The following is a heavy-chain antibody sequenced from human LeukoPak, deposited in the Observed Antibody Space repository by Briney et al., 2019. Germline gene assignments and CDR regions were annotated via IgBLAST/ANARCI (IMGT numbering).Heavy chain of an antibody. V-gene: IGHV3-21*01. CDR2: ISSSSSYI. CDR3: AQSGGMDV. J-gene: IGHJ6*02. CDR1: GFTFSSYS. Sequence: KAGGSLRLSCAASGFTFSSYSMNWVRQAPGKGLEWVSSISSSSSYIYYADSVKGRFTISRDNAKNSLYLQMTSLRVEDTAVYYCAQSGGMDVWGQGTTVTVSS.